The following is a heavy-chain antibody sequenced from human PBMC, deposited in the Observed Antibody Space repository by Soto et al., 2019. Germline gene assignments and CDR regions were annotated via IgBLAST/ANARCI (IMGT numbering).Heavy chain of an antibody. CDR1: GFTFNTYW. CDR3: ASDPPGIGVDS. Sequence: PGGSLRLSCAASGFTFNTYWMHWVRQAPGKGLVWVSRINPDGRDTAYADSVKGRFTISRDNAKNTLYLHMISLRAEDTALYYCASDPPGIGVDSWGQGTLVTVSS. V-gene: IGHV3-74*01. CDR2: INPDGRDT. J-gene: IGHJ4*02. D-gene: IGHD3-3*01.